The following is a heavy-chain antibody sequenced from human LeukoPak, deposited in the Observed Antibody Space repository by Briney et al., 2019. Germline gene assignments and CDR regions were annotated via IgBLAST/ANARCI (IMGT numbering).Heavy chain of an antibody. V-gene: IGHV3-21*01. CDR1: GFTLSSYS. Sequence: GGSLRLSCAASGFTLSSYSMNWVRQAPGKGLEWVSSISRSSSYIYYADPVKGRFTISRDNAKNSLYLQMNSLRAEDTAVYYCASDDMDYYGSGSYSNWFDPWGQGTLVTVSS. CDR2: ISRSSSYI. CDR3: ASDDMDYYGSGSYSNWFDP. D-gene: IGHD3-10*01. J-gene: IGHJ5*02.